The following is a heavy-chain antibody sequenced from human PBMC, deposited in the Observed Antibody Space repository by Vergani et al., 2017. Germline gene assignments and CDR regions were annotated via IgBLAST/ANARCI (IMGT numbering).Heavy chain of an antibody. J-gene: IGHJ3*02. D-gene: IGHD6-19*01. V-gene: IGHV1-18*04. CDR2: ISAYNGNT. CDR3: AGGGSSRGGWYDDAFDI. CDR1: GYTFTSYG. Sequence: QVQLVQSGAEVKKPGASVKVSCKASGYTFTSYGISWVRQAPGQGLEWMGWISAYNGNTKYSQKFQGRVTITRDTSASTAYMELSSLRSEDTAVYYCAGGGSSRGGWYDDAFDIWGQGTMVTVSS.